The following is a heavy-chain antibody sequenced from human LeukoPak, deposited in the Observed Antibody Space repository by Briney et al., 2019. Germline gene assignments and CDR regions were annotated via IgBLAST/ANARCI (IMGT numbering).Heavy chain of an antibody. J-gene: IGHJ4*02. V-gene: IGHV4-59*02. CDR3: ARLHCIGDCHFYYFDS. Sequence: SDPLSLTCAVSGGSVSSYYWSWLRQPPGKGLEWIAYISHNGDTNYNPSLKSRVTISLDTSKNQFSLKLSSVTAADTAVFYCARLHCIGDCHFYYFDSWGQGTLATVSS. D-gene: IGHD2-21*02. CDR1: GGSVSSYY. CDR2: ISHNGDT.